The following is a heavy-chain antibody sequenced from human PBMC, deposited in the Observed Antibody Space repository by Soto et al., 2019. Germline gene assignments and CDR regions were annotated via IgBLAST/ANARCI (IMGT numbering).Heavy chain of an antibody. J-gene: IGHJ5*02. CDR1: GGSFSGYY. Sequence: SETLSLTCTVSGGSFSGYYWSWIRQPPGKGLEWIGEINHSGSTYYNPSLKSRVTISVDRSKNQFSLKLSSVTAADTAVYYCARGLSVAALYNWFDPWGQGTLVTVSS. V-gene: IGHV4-34*01. CDR2: INHSGST. D-gene: IGHD2-15*01. CDR3: ARGLSVAALYNWFDP.